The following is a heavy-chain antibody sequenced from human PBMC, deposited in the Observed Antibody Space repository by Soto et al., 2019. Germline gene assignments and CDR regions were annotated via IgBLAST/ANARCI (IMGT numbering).Heavy chain of an antibody. V-gene: IGHV4-30-4*01. CDR3: ARGYDYGGNSDY. Sequence: SETLSLTCTVSGGSISSGDYYWSWIRQPPGKGLEWIGYIYYSGSTYYNPSLKSRVTISVDTSKNQFSLKLSSVTAADTAVYYCARGYDYGGNSDYWGQGTLVTVS. D-gene: IGHD4-17*01. CDR1: GGSISSGDYY. J-gene: IGHJ4*02. CDR2: IYYSGST.